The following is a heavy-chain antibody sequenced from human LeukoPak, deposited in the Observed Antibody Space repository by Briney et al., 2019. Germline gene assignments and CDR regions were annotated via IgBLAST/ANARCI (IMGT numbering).Heavy chain of an antibody. CDR2: IYSGGST. D-gene: IGHD3-22*01. CDR3: ARDDDSSGLY. CDR1: GFTFSDYY. J-gene: IGHJ4*02. Sequence: GGSLRLSCAASGFTFSDYYMSWIRQAPGKGPEWASVIYSGGSTYYADSVKGRFTISRDNSKNTLYLQMNSLRAKDTAVYYCARDDDSSGLYWGQGTLVTVSS. V-gene: IGHV3-53*01.